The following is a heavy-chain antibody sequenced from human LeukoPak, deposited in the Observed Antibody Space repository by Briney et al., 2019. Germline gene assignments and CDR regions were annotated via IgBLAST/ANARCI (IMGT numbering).Heavy chain of an antibody. D-gene: IGHD6-13*01. CDR2: IYYSGRT. V-gene: IGHV4-59*01. J-gene: IGHJ3*01. CDR1: GGSISSYY. CDR3: ARISSSNWYNERGAFDV. Sequence: SETLSPTSTVSGGSISSYYWSWIRQPPGKGLEWSGYIYYSGRTNYNPSLKSRVTISVDTSKNQFSLKLSSVTAADTAVYYCARISSSNWYNERGAFDVWGQGTMVTVSS.